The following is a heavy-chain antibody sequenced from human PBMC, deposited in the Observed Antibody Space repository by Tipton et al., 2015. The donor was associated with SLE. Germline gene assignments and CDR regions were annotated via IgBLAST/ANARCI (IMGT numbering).Heavy chain of an antibody. Sequence: TLSLTCVVSGFSISSGFYWGWIRQPPGKGLEWIATIFHNGSTYYSPSLRSRVTISLVTSRNQFSLRLTSVTAADTALYYCARVPTAWEPLDFWGQGTLVTVSS. CDR2: IFHNGST. V-gene: IGHV4-38-2*01. D-gene: IGHD1-14*01. CDR1: GFSISSGFY. J-gene: IGHJ4*02. CDR3: ARVPTAWEPLDF.